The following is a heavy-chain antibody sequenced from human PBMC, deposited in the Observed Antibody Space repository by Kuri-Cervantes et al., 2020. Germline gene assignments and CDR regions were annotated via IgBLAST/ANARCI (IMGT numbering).Heavy chain of an antibody. V-gene: IGHV1-18*01. CDR2: ISAYNGNT. Sequence: ASVKVSCKASGYTFTSYGISWVRQAPGQGLEWMGWISAYNGNTNYAQKLQGRVTMTRNTSISTAYMELSSLRSEDTAVYYCARVRARAAAGTEYDYWGQGTLVTVSS. D-gene: IGHD6-13*01. CDR3: ARVRARAAAGTEYDY. CDR1: GYTFTSYG. J-gene: IGHJ4*02.